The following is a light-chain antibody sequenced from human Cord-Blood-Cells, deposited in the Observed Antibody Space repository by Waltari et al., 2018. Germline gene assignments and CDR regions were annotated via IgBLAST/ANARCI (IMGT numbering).Light chain of an antibody. CDR2: AAS. V-gene: IGKV1-39*01. CDR1: QSISSY. Sequence: DIQMTHSPSSRSASVGDRVTLTCRASQSISSYLNWYQQKPGKAPKLLIYAASSLQSGVPSRFSGSGSGTDFTLTISRLQPEDFATYYCQLSYSTPVTFGPGTKVEIK. J-gene: IGKJ3*01. CDR3: QLSYSTPVT.